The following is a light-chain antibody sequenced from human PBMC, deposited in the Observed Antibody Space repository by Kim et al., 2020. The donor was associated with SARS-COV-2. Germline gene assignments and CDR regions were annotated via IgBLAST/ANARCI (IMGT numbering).Light chain of an antibody. CDR1: NIGSKK. V-gene: IGLV3-9*01. CDR2: RDS. CDR3: QVWDSSTAV. Sequence: VALGQTARITGGGNNIGSKKGHWYQQKPGQAPVLVIYRDSNRPSGIPERFSGSNSGNTATLTISRAQAGDEADYYCQVWDSSTAVFGGGTQLTVL. J-gene: IGLJ3*02.